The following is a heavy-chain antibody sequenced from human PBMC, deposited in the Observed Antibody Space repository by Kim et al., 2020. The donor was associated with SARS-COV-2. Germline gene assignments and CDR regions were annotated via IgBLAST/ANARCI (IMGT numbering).Heavy chain of an antibody. Sequence: SETLSLTCAVYGGSFSGYYWSWIRQPPGKGLEWIGEINHSGSTNYNPSPKSRVTISVDTSKNQFSLKLSSVTAADTAVYYCARGITIFGVVTHLTTNWFDPWGQGTLVTVSS. J-gene: IGHJ5*02. V-gene: IGHV4-34*01. CDR1: GGSFSGYY. D-gene: IGHD3-3*01. CDR3: ARGITIFGVVTHLTTNWFDP. CDR2: INHSGST.